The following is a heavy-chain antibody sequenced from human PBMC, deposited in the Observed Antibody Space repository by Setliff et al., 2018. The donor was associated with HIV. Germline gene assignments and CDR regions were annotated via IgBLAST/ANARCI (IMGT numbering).Heavy chain of an antibody. D-gene: IGHD5-12*01. Sequence: GGSLRLSCAASGFTLIDHWMHWVRQAPGKGLEWVSAIRGSGGSTYYADSVKGRFSISRDNSKNTLYLQMNRLRAEDTAVYYCARVQYSPAGGYFDLWGRGTLVTVSS. CDR2: IRGSGGST. V-gene: IGHV3-23*01. CDR3: ARVQYSPAGGYFDL. CDR1: GFTLIDHW. J-gene: IGHJ2*01.